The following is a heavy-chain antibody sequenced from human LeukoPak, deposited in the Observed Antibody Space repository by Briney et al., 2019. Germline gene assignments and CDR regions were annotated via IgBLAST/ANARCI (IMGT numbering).Heavy chain of an antibody. Sequence: PGGSLRLSCAASGFTFSSCGMTWVRQAPGRGLEWVSYISSSGNTIYYAGSVKGRFTISRDNAKNSLYLQMNSLRAEDTAVYYCARDAWRGGGGSGSQQYFFDYWGQGTLVTVSS. V-gene: IGHV3-48*03. CDR2: ISSSGNTI. D-gene: IGHD3-10*01. CDR3: ARDAWRGGGGSGSQQYFFDY. J-gene: IGHJ4*02. CDR1: GFTFSSCG.